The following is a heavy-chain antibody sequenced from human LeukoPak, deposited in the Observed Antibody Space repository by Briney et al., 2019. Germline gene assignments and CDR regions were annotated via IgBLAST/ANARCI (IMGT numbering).Heavy chain of an antibody. CDR1: GGSISSYY. CDR2: IYYSGST. J-gene: IGHJ6*02. CDR3: ARHLAVTGHYYYYGMDV. Sequence: PSETLSLTCTVSGGSISSYYWSWIRQPPGKGLEWIGYIYYSGSTNYNPSLKSRVTISVDTSKNQFSLKLSSVTAADTAVYYCARHLAVTGHYYYYGMDVWGQGTTVTVSS. D-gene: IGHD4-23*01. V-gene: IGHV4-59*08.